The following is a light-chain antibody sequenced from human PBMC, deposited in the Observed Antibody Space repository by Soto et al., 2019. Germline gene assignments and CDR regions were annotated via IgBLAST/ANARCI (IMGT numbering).Light chain of an antibody. V-gene: IGKV3-20*01. J-gene: IGKJ5*01. Sequence: EIGLTQSPVTLSLSPGERATLSCRASQSVSTYLAWYQQKPGQAPRLLIYDASNRATGIPARFSGSGSGTDFTLTISRLEPEDFAVYYCQQYGSSPPITFGQGTRLEIK. CDR2: DAS. CDR1: QSVSTY. CDR3: QQYGSSPPIT.